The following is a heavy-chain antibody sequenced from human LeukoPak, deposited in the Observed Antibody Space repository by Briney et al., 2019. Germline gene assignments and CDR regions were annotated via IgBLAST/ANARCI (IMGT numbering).Heavy chain of an antibody. CDR2: INTDESST. CDR1: GFTFSNYW. V-gene: IGHV3-74*01. J-gene: IGHJ4*02. Sequence: GGSLRLSCAASGFTFSNYWMHWVRQVPGKGLVWVSRINTDESSTTYADSVKGRFTISRDNAKNTLYLQMNSLRAEDTAVYYCARDYSLTGDRGYFDYWGQGTLVTVSS. D-gene: IGHD7-27*01. CDR3: ARDYSLTGDRGYFDY.